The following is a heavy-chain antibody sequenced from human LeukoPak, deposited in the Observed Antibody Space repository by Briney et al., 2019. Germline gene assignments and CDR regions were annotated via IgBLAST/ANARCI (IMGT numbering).Heavy chain of an antibody. Sequence: PGGSLRLSCAASGFTFSSYAMSWVRQAPGKGLEWVSAISGSGGSTYYADSVKGRFAISRDNSKNTLYLQMNSLRAEDTAVYYCARASILEWLLAQYYFDYWGQGTLVTVSS. CDR3: ARASILEWLLAQYYFDY. D-gene: IGHD3-3*01. CDR1: GFTFSSYA. J-gene: IGHJ4*02. V-gene: IGHV3-23*01. CDR2: ISGSGGST.